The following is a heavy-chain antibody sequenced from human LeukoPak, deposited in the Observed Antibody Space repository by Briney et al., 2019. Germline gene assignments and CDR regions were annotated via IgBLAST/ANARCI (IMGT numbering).Heavy chain of an antibody. V-gene: IGHV4-61*02. Sequence: SETLSLTCAVSGGSISSGGYSWSWIRQPAGKGLEWIGRIYTSGSTNYNPSLKSRVTMSVDTSKNQFSLKLSSVTAADTAVYYCARDSSSWYPFDYWGQGTLVTVSS. CDR1: GGSISSGGYS. D-gene: IGHD6-13*01. J-gene: IGHJ4*02. CDR3: ARDSSSWYPFDY. CDR2: IYTSGST.